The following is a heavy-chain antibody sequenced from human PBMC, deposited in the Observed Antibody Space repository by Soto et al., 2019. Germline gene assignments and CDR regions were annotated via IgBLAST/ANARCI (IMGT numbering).Heavy chain of an antibody. CDR1: GFTFSSYA. Sequence: GGSLRLSCAASGFTFSSYAMSWVRQAPGKGLEWVSAISGSGGSTYYADSVKGRFTISRDNSKNTLYLQMNSLRAEDTAVYYCANAYYYDSSGYSGYWGQGTLVTSPQ. V-gene: IGHV3-23*01. D-gene: IGHD3-22*01. CDR2: ISGSGGST. J-gene: IGHJ4*02. CDR3: ANAYYYDSSGYSGY.